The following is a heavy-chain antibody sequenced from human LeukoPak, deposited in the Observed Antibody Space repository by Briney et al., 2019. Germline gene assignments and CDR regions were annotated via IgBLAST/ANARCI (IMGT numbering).Heavy chain of an antibody. CDR3: AKDPEVRRVSGIAAAGPPFDY. CDR1: GFTFSSYG. V-gene: IGHV3-30*02. D-gene: IGHD6-13*01. CDR2: IRYDGSNK. Sequence: GSLRLSCAASGFTFSSYGMRWVRQAPGKGLEWVAFIRYDGSNKYYADSVKGRFTISRDNSKNTLYLQMNSLRAEDTAVYYCAKDPEVRRVSGIAAAGPPFDYWGQGTLVTVSS. J-gene: IGHJ4*02.